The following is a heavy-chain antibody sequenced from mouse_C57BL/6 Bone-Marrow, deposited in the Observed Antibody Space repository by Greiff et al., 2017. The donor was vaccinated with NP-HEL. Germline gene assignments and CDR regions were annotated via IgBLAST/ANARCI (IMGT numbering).Heavy chain of an antibody. CDR1: GFTFSDYY. Sequence: DVMLVESGGGLVQPGGSLKLSCAASGFTFSDYYMYWVRQTPEKRLEWVAYISNGGGSTYYPDTVKGRFTISRDNAKNTLYLQMSRLKSEDTAMYYCARQGVTEGFYYAMDYWGQGTSVTVSS. CDR3: ARQGVTEGFYYAMDY. J-gene: IGHJ4*01. D-gene: IGHD2-2*01. CDR2: ISNGGGST. V-gene: IGHV5-12*01.